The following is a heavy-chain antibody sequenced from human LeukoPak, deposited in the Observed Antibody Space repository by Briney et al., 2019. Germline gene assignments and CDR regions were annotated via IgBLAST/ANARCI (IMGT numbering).Heavy chain of an antibody. Sequence: GKSQRLSCVASGFTFSRFNMHWVRQAPGKGLEWVAVISYDGSNKYYADSVKGRFTISRDNSKNTLYLQMNSLRAEDTAVYYCAKVYGTTVTTGGDYWGQGTLVTVSS. CDR3: AKVYGTTVTTGGDY. V-gene: IGHV3-30*18. D-gene: IGHD4-17*01. CDR2: ISYDGSNK. CDR1: GFTFSRFN. J-gene: IGHJ4*02.